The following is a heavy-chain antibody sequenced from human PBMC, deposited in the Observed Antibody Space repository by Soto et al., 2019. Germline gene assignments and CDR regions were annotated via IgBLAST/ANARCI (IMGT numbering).Heavy chain of an antibody. CDR3: ATFYSSGLYYFHY. V-gene: IGHV5-51*01. Sequence: GESPKISCKGPGYSFTSDRIGWVRQRPGKGLEWVGSIYACDSDTIYSPAFKGQVTISADKSINAAYLQWNSLKASDTAMYFCATFYSSGLYYFHYWGKGTRVTVSS. CDR2: IYACDSDT. CDR1: GYSFTSDR. J-gene: IGHJ4*02. D-gene: IGHD6-19*01.